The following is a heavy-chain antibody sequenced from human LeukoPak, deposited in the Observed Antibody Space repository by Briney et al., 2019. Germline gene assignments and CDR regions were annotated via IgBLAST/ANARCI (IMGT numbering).Heavy chain of an antibody. J-gene: IGHJ4*02. CDR2: LSGSGGST. V-gene: IGHV3-23*01. D-gene: IGHD2-21*01. Sequence: GGSLRLSCAASGFIFNKHAMSWVRQAPGKGLEWVSGLSGSGGSTDYADSVKGRFTISRDNSKNTVFLQINSLRADDTAVYYCAKLYSAGWGQGTLVTVSS. CDR3: AKLYSAG. CDR1: GFIFNKHA.